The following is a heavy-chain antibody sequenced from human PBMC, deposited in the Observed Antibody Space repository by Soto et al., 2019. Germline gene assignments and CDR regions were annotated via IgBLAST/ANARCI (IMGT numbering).Heavy chain of an antibody. Sequence: SETLSLTCTVSGDSITSSSHYWGWIRQPPGKGLECIANIYYDGNTYYNPSLKSRVAISLDTSKNQFSLRLNSVTAADTAVYYCARSSIEPRVFMDPFESWGKGTLVTAPQ. CDR1: GDSITSSSHY. CDR3: ARSSIEPRVFMDPFES. CDR2: IYYDGNT. D-gene: IGHD6-6*01. V-gene: IGHV4-39*01. J-gene: IGHJ4*02.